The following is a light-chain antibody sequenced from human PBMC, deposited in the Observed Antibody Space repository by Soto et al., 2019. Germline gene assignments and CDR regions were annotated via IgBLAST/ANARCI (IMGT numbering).Light chain of an antibody. CDR3: QQYNSYSWT. J-gene: IGKJ1*01. CDR1: RSISNW. CDR2: KAS. V-gene: IGKV1-5*03. Sequence: DIEMTQSPSTLSASVGDRVTITCRASRSISNWLAWYQQKPGKAPKVLIYKASSLESGVPSRFSGSGSGTEFTLTISSLQPDDFATYYCQQYNSYSWTFGQGTKVEIK.